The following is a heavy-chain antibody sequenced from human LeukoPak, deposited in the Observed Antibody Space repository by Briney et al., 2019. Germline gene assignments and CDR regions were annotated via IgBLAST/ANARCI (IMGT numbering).Heavy chain of an antibody. V-gene: IGHV4-39*01. CDR1: GGSISSSSYY. D-gene: IGHD3-9*01. CDR3: ARQGYDMSWFDP. CDR2: IYFSGSN. Sequence: SETLSLTCTVSGGSISSSSYYWGWIRQPPGKGLEWIGCIYFSGSNYYNPSLKSRLTISVDTSKNQFSLKLSSVTAADTAVYYCARQGYDMSWFDPWGQGTLVTVSS. J-gene: IGHJ5*02.